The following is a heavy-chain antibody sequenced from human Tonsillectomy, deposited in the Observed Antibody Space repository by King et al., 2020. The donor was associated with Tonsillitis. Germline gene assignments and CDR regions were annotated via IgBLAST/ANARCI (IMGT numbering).Heavy chain of an antibody. D-gene: IGHD3-10*01. CDR2: ISYDGSNK. CDR1: GFTFSSYA. CDR3: ASLTPLLWFGELAAPFVY. V-gene: IGHV3-30-3*01. Sequence: VQLVESGGGVVQPGRSLRLSCAASGFTFSSYAMHWVRQAPGKGLEWVAVISYDGSNKYYADSVKGRFTISRDNSKNTLYLQMNSLRAEETAVYYCASLTPLLWFGELAAPFVYWGQGTLVTVSS. J-gene: IGHJ4*02.